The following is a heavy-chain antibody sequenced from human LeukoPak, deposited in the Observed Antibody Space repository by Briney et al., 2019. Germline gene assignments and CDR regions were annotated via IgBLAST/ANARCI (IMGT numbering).Heavy chain of an antibody. CDR3: ARAVSSGYDPFDY. D-gene: IGHD3-22*01. Sequence: PGGSLRLSCAASGFTFSNYWIHWVRQAPGKGLVWVSRIDNAGSITTYADSVKGRFTISRDNSKNTLYLQMNSLRAEDTAVYYCARAVSSGYDPFDYWGQGTLVTVSS. J-gene: IGHJ4*02. CDR1: GFTFSNYW. V-gene: IGHV3-74*03. CDR2: IDNAGSIT.